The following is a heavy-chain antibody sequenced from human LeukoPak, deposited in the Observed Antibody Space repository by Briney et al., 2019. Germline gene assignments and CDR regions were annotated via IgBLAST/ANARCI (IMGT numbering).Heavy chain of an antibody. CDR1: GGTFSSYA. D-gene: IGHD1-26*01. V-gene: IGHV1-69*05. Sequence: SVKVSCKASGGTFSSYAISWVRQAPGQGLEWMGRIIPIFGTANYAQKFQGRVTITTDESTSTAYMELSSLRSEDTAVYYCARGGVGAIGDAFDIWGQGTMVTVSS. CDR3: ARGGVGAIGDAFDI. J-gene: IGHJ3*02. CDR2: IIPIFGTA.